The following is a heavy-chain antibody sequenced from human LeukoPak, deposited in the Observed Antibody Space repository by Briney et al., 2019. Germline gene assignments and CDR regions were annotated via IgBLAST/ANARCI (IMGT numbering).Heavy chain of an antibody. CDR3: ARSGDSSSSRRYYYYYYMDV. CDR2: INHSGST. CDR1: GGSFSGYY. V-gene: IGHV4-34*01. D-gene: IGHD6-6*01. J-gene: IGHJ6*03. Sequence: SETLSLTCAVYGGSFSGYYWSWLRQPPGKGLEWIGEINHSGSTNYNPSLKSRVTISVDTSKNQFSLTLSSVTAADTAVYYCARSGDSSSSRRYYYYYYMDVWGKGTTVTVSS.